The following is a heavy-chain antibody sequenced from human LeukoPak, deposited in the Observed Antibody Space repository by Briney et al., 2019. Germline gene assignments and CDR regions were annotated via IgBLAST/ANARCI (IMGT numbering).Heavy chain of an antibody. J-gene: IGHJ4*02. CDR2: IRYDGTNK. CDR1: GFTFSSNA. CDR3: AKDSWWAFPN. Sequence: GGSLRLSCAASGFTFSSNAMHWVRQAPGRGLEWVALIRYDGTNKYYADSVRGRFTISRDNSKNTLYLQMNSLRAEDTAVYYCAKDSWWAFPNWGQGTLVTVSS. V-gene: IGHV3-30*02. D-gene: IGHD2-8*02.